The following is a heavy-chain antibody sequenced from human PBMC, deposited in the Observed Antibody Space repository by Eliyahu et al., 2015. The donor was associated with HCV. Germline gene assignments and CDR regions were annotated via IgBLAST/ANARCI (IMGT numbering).Heavy chain of an antibody. CDR3: ARDEGSYDLNNYGDGMDV. CDR2: ISAYNGXT. CDR1: GYTFSHYG. V-gene: IGHV1-18*04. D-gene: IGHD5-12*01. J-gene: IGHJ6*02. Sequence: QVQLVQSGAEVKKPGASIKFPCKASGYTFSHYGISWVRQAPGQGLEWMGWISAYNGXTXYAHKFQGRVTVTTDTSTSTAYMELRSLRSDDTAVYYCARDEGSYDLNNYGDGMDVWGQGTTVTVSS.